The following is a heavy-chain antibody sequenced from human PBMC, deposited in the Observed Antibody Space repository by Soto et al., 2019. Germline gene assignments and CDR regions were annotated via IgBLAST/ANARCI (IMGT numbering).Heavy chain of an antibody. V-gene: IGHV3-74*01. CDR3: ASDMTGPKDF. CDR2: INPDGSYT. D-gene: IGHD3-9*01. Sequence: DVQVVESGGGLVQPGGSLRLSCAASGFSFSNYWIHWVRQPPGKGLVWVSRINPDGSYTSYADSVKGRFTISRDNAKSTLYLQMDSLRVEDTAIYYCASDMTGPKDFWGQGTLVTVSS. J-gene: IGHJ4*02. CDR1: GFSFSNYW.